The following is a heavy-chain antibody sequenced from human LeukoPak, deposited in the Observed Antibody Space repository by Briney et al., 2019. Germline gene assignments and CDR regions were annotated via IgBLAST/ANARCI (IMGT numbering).Heavy chain of an antibody. CDR2: ISGGSTV. J-gene: IGHJ3*02. CDR3: ARENSGTAGDAFDI. Sequence: GESLRLSCAASGFRFSGYEINWVRQAPGKGLEWVSYISGGSTVYYADSVKGRFTISRDNAKNSLYLQMNSLRLDDTAVYYCARENSGTAGDAFDIWGPGTMVTVSS. CDR1: GFRFSGYE. V-gene: IGHV3-48*03. D-gene: IGHD1-26*01.